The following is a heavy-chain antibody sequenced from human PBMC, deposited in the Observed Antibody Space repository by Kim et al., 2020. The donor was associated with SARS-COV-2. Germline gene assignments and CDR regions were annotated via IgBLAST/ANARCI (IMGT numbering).Heavy chain of an antibody. J-gene: IGHJ1*01. V-gene: IGHV3-66*01. D-gene: IGHD3-22*01. CDR3: ATVVFYYDAGYFKI. Sequence: ADSVKGKLIISRDHSKKTVYLQMNSLRAEDTAVYYCATVVFYYDAGYFKIWGQGTLVIVSS.